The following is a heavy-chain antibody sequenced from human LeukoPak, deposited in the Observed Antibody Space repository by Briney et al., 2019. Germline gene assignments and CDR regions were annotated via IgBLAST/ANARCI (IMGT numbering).Heavy chain of an antibody. Sequence: SETLSLTFAVYGGSFSGYYWSWIRQPPGKGLEWIGEINHSGSTNYNPSLKSRVTISVDTSKNQFSLKLSSVTAADTAVYYCARRPFMVRGVRAFDPWGQGTLVTVSS. D-gene: IGHD3-10*01. CDR1: GGSFSGYY. J-gene: IGHJ5*02. CDR2: INHSGST. V-gene: IGHV4-34*01. CDR3: ARRPFMVRGVRAFDP.